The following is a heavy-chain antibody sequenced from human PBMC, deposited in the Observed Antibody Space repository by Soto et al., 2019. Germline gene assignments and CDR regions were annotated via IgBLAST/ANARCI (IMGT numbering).Heavy chain of an antibody. D-gene: IGHD3-3*01. CDR2: IYYCGST. V-gene: IGHV4-31*03. J-gene: IGHJ4*02. CDR3: ARGFWSVYSFYFDN. CDR1: GGSISSGGYY. Sequence: QVQLQESGPGLVKTSQTLSLTCTVSGGSISSGGYYWSCIRQHPGKVLEWIGYIYYCGSTYYNPSLKSRVTIVVNTSKNLFFLKLSSVTASDTALYYCARGFWSVYSFYFDNWGQGTLVTVSS.